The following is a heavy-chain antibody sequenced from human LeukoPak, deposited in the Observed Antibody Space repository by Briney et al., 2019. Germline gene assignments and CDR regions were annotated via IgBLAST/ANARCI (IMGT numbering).Heavy chain of an antibody. V-gene: IGHV4-59*01. CDR2: IHPSGSA. CDR3: ARGRDEHQAGY. Sequence: SETLSLTCTISGGSISSYYWSWIRQPPGKGPEWIGCIHPSGSAYYNPSLTSRVAISVDTSMNQFSLKLSSVTAADTAVYYCARGRDEHQAGYWGQGALVTVSS. CDR1: GGSISSYY. J-gene: IGHJ4*02. D-gene: IGHD6-25*01.